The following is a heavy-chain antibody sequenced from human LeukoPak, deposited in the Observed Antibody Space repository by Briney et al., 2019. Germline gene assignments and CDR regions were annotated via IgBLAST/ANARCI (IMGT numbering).Heavy chain of an antibody. J-gene: IGHJ4*02. D-gene: IGHD2-15*01. CDR3: ASLDCSGGSCHPDY. Sequence: SETLSLTCTVSGGSISSYYWSWIRQPPGKGLEWIGYIYYSGSTNYNPSLKSRVTISVDTSKNQFSLKLSSVTAADTAVYYCASLDCSGGSCHPDYWGQGTLVTVSS. CDR1: GGSISSYY. CDR2: IYYSGST. V-gene: IGHV4-59*08.